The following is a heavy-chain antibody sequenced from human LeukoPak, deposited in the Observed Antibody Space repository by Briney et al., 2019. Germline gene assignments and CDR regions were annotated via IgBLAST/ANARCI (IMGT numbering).Heavy chain of an antibody. CDR2: INHSGST. D-gene: IGHD6-19*01. J-gene: IGHJ4*02. V-gene: IGHV4-34*01. CDR3: ASWYSSGWSLEY. Sequence: PSETLSLTCAVYGGSFSGYCWSWIRQPPGKGLEWIGEINHSGSTNYNPSLKSRVTISVDTSKNQFSLKLSSVTAADTAVYYCASWYSSGWSLEYWGQGTLVTVSS. CDR1: GGSFSGYC.